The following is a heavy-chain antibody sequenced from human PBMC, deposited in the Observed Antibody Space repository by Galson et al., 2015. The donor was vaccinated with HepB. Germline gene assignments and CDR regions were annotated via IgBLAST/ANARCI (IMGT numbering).Heavy chain of an antibody. CDR1: GFTFSNYW. D-gene: IGHD3-3*01. Sequence: SLRLSCAGSGFTFSNYWMHWVRQAPGKGLVWVSRINSDGRGTGYPDSVKGRFTISRDNAKNTLYLQMNSLRVEDTAVYYCARGGWDALRFLEKDYYYYYMDVWGKGTTVTVSS. V-gene: IGHV3-74*01. CDR3: ARGGWDALRFLEKDYYYYYMDV. J-gene: IGHJ6*03. CDR2: INSDGRGT.